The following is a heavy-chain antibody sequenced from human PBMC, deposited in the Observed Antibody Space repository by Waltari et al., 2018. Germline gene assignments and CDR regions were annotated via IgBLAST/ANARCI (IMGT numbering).Heavy chain of an antibody. D-gene: IGHD1-1*01. J-gene: IGHJ5*02. V-gene: IGHV4-59*01. CDR3: ARAYLLSPDALYKSWFDP. CDR2: IYYSGST. CDR1: GFTFSDYW. Sequence: VQLVESGGGLVQPGGSLRLSCAASGFTFSDYWMHWVRQAPGKGLVWIGYIYYSGSTNYNPSLKSRVTISVDTSKNQFSLKRSSVTAADTAVYYCARAYLLSPDALYKSWFDPWGQGTLVTVSS.